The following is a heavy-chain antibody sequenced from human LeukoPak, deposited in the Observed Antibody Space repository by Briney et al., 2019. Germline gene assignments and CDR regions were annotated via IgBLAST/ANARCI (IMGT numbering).Heavy chain of an antibody. CDR1: GFTVSSNY. J-gene: IGHJ3*01. CDR2: IYSGGST. Sequence: PGGSLRLSCAASGFTVSSNYMSWVRQAPGKGLEWVSVIYSGGSTYYADSVKGRFTISRDNSKNTLHLQMNSLRAEDTAVYYCAREPIYYYDSSGYVDARGQGTMVTVSS. CDR3: AREPIYYYDSSGYVDA. V-gene: IGHV3-66*02. D-gene: IGHD3-22*01.